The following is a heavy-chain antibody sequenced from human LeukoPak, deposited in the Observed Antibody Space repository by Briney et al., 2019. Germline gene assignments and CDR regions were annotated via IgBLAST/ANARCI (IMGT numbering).Heavy chain of an antibody. CDR2: IYSGGDT. J-gene: IGHJ4*02. CDR3: ARASGYSGYDPFDY. CDR1: GFSVINAW. Sequence: GGSLRLSCAASGFSVINAWMSWVRQAPGKGQEWVSVIYSGGDTYYADSVKGRFTISRDNSKNTLYLQMNTLRAEDTAVYYCARASGYSGYDPFDYWGQGTLVTVSS. V-gene: IGHV3-53*01. D-gene: IGHD5-12*01.